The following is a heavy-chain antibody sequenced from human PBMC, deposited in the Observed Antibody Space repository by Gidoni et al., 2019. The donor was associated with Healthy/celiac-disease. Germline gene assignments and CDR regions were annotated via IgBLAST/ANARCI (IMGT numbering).Heavy chain of an antibody. CDR1: GFTFSSYS. D-gene: IGHD2-2*01. CDR2: ISSSSSYI. CDR3: ARVSRPAANKGWFDP. Sequence: EVQLVESGGGLVKPGGSLRLSCAASGFTFSSYSMNWVRQAPGKGLEWVSSISSSSSYIYYADSVKGRFTISRDNAKNSLYLQMNSLRAEDTAVYYCARVSRPAANKGWFDPWGQGTLVTVSS. J-gene: IGHJ5*02. V-gene: IGHV3-21*01.